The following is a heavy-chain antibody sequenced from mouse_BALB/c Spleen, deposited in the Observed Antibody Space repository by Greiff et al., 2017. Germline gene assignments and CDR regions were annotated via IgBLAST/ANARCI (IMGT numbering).Heavy chain of an antibody. CDR2: ISYSGST. Sequence: EVQGVESGPGLVKPSQSLSLTCTVTGYSITSDYAWNWIRQFPGNKLEWMGYISYSGSTSYNPSLKSRISITRDTSKNQFFLQLNSVTTEDTATYYCARYYRYDWAMDYWGQGTSVTVSS. V-gene: IGHV3-2*02. CDR1: GYSITSDYA. D-gene: IGHD2-14*01. J-gene: IGHJ4*01. CDR3: ARYYRYDWAMDY.